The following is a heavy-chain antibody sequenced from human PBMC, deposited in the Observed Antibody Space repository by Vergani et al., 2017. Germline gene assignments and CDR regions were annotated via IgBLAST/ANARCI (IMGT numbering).Heavy chain of an antibody. CDR2: IHPADSDT. D-gene: IGHD4-11*01. J-gene: IGHJ4*02. V-gene: IGHV5-51*01. Sequence: EVQLVQSGAEVKQPGESLKISCQISGYSFTNYWIGWVRQMPGKGLEWMGIIHPADSDTRYSPSFQGQVTISVDKSISTAYLQMNSLRAEDTSVYYCAKERDDSNYGFDYWGQGTLVTVSS. CDR3: AKERDDSNYGFDY. CDR1: GYSFTNYW.